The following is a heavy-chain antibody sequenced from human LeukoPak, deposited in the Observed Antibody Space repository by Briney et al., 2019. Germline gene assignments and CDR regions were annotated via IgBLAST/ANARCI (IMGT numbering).Heavy chain of an antibody. D-gene: IGHD3-22*01. CDR2: IRSKAYGGTT. V-gene: IGHV3-49*04. J-gene: IGHJ4*02. Sequence: GGSLRLSCTASGFTFGDYAMSWVRQAPGKGLEWVGFIRSKAYGGTTEYAASVKGRFTISRDESKSISYLQMNSLKTEDTAVYYCTREGFYDSSGCVDYWGQGTLVTVSS. CDR3: TREGFYDSSGCVDY. CDR1: GFTFGDYA.